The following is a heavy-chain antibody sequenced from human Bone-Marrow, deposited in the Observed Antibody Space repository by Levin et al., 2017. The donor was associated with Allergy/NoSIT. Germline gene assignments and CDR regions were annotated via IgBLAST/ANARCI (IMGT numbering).Heavy chain of an antibody. D-gene: IGHD3-3*01. Sequence: GGSLRLSCAASGFTFSSYWMSWVRQAPGKGLEWVANIKQDGSEKYYVDSVKGRFTISRDNAKNSLYLQMNSLRAEDTAVYYCARKYYDFWSGYYLFDYWGQGTLVTVSS. CDR1: GFTFSSYW. CDR3: ARKYYDFWSGYYLFDY. CDR2: IKQDGSEK. J-gene: IGHJ4*02. V-gene: IGHV3-7*01.